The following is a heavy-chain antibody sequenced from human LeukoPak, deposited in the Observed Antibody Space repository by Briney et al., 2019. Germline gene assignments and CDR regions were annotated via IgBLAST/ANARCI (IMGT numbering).Heavy chain of an antibody. CDR2: IFWNDDK. CDR1: GFSLSTSGVS. D-gene: IGHD3-22*01. Sequence: SGPTLVKPTQTLTLTCTFSGFSLSTSGVSVAWIRQPPGKALEWLAVIFWNDDKRYSPSLKSRLTITKDTSKNQVVLTMTSMDPVDTATYYCVHSAYYDTSTYATPPSSWGQGTLVTVSS. V-gene: IGHV2-5*01. J-gene: IGHJ5*02. CDR3: VHSAYYDTSTYATPPSS.